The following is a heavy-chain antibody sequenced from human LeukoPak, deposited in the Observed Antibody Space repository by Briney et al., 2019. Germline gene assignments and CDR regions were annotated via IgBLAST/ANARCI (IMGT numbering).Heavy chain of an antibody. CDR1: GFTFSSYG. CDR2: IWYDGSNK. CDR3: ARGSNAYSYGLDY. D-gene: IGHD5-18*01. V-gene: IGHV3-33*01. J-gene: IGHJ4*02. Sequence: GGSLRLSCAASGFTFSSYGMHWVRQAPGKGLEWVAVIWYDGSNKYYADSVKGRFTISRDNSKNTLYLQMNSLRAEDTAVYYCARGSNAYSYGLDYWGQGTLVTVSS.